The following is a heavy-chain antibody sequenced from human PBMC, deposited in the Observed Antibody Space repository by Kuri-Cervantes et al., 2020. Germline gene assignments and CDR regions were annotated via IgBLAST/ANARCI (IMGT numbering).Heavy chain of an antibody. Sequence: GESLKISCAASGFTFSSYGMHWVRQALGKGLEWVAVISYDGSNKYYADSVKGRFTISRDNAKMSVDLQMNSLRVEDTAVYYCARDVGVAAFDSWGQGTLVTVSS. V-gene: IGHV3-30*03. D-gene: IGHD3-3*01. CDR1: GFTFSSYG. CDR3: ARDVGVAAFDS. CDR2: ISYDGSNK. J-gene: IGHJ4*02.